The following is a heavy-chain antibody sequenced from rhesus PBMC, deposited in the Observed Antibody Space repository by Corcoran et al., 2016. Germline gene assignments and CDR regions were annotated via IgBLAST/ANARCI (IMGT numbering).Heavy chain of an antibody. CDR1: GFSLTPSRIG. D-gene: IGHD3-16*01. CDR3: ARDQQDYYSGSYYYFDY. V-gene: IGHV2-174*01. Sequence: QVTLKESGPALVKPTQTLTLTCTFSGFSLTPSRIGVCWIRHTPGQALEWLAHIYWDEDKRYNTSLKSRLTISKDTSKNQVVLTMTNMDPVDTATYYCARDQQDYYSGSYYYFDYWGQGVLVTVSS. J-gene: IGHJ4*01. CDR2: IYWDEDK.